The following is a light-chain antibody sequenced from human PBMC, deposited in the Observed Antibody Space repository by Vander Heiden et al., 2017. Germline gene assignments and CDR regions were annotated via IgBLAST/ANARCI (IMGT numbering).Light chain of an antibody. CDR3: VSYTSSTTLYV. J-gene: IGLJ1*01. V-gene: IGLV2-14*01. CDR2: DVS. CDR1: SSDVGAYNY. Sequence: QSALTQPASVSGSPGQSITISCTGTSSDVGAYNYVSWYQLHPGKAPKLMIYDVSNRPSGVSNRFSGSKSGNTASLTISGLQAEDEADYYCVSYTSSTTLYVFGSGTKVTVL.